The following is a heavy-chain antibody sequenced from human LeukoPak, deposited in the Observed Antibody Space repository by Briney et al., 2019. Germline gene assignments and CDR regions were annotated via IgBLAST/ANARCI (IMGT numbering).Heavy chain of an antibody. CDR2: ISGSGGST. J-gene: IGHJ6*02. Sequence: PGGSLRLSCAASGFTFSSYAMSWVRQAPGKGLEWVSAISGSGGSTYYADSVKGRFTISRDNSKNTLYLQMNSLRAEDTAVYYCAKGAYPTPRRYYYYGMDVWGQGTTVTVPS. CDR1: GFTFSSYA. V-gene: IGHV3-23*01. CDR3: AKGAYPTPRRYYYYGMDV.